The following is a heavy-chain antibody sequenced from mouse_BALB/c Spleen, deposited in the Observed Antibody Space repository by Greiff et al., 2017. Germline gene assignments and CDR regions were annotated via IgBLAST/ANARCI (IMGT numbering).Heavy chain of an antibody. Sequence: QVQLQQSGPELVKPGASVKMSCKAPGYTFTDYVISWVKQRTGQGLEWIGEIYPGSGSTYYNEKFKGKATLTADKSSNTAYMQLSSLTSEDSAVYFCARSYYGTPFAYWGQGTLVTVSA. CDR2: IYPGSGST. CDR3: ARSYYGTPFAY. CDR1: GYTFTDYV. V-gene: IGHV1-81*01. J-gene: IGHJ3*01. D-gene: IGHD1-2*01.